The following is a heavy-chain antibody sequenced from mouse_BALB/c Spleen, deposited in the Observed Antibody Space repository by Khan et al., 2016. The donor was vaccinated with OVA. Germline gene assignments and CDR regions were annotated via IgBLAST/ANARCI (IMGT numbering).Heavy chain of an antibody. CDR3: ARIASYGYSDV. CDR1: GYTFTNYG. V-gene: IGHV9-1*02. J-gene: IGHJ1*01. Sequence: QIQLVQSGPELKKPGETVKISCKASGYTFTNYGMNWVKQAPGKGLKWMGWINTHTGEPTYADDFKGRFVFSLETSASTAYLQISNLKNEDMTTYFCARIASYGYSDVWGAGTTVTVSS. CDR2: INTHTGEP.